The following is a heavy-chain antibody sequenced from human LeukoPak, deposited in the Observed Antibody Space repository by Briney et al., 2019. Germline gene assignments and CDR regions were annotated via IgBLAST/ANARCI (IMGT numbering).Heavy chain of an antibody. CDR3: ASDPMAPRGYFDY. CDR1: GFTFNDYY. V-gene: IGHV3-11*01. CDR2: ISSSSSTI. D-gene: IGHD3-10*01. Sequence: GGSLRLSCAASGFTFNDYYMSWIRQAPGKGLEWVSYISSSSSTIYYADSVKGRFTISRDNAKNSLYLQMNSLRAEDTAVYYCASDPMAPRGYFDYWGQGTLVTVSS. J-gene: IGHJ4*02.